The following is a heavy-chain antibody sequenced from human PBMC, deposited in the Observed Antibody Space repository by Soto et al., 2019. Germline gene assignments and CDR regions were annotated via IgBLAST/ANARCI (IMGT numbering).Heavy chain of an antibody. V-gene: IGHV3-48*02. J-gene: IGHJ4*02. D-gene: IGHD3-10*01. CDR2: ISSSGNTI. CDR1: GFTFSSYN. Sequence: GVSLRLSCAASGFTFSSYNMNWVRQAPGKGLEWVSYISSSGNTIYYADSVKGRFTISRDSAKNSLYLQMNSLRDEDTAVYYCARGPNYYLYYFDYWGQGALVTVS. CDR3: ARGPNYYLYYFDY.